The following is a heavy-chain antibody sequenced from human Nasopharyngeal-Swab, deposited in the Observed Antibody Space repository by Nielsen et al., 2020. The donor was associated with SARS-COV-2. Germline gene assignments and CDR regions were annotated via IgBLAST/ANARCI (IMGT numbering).Heavy chain of an antibody. Sequence: GGSLRLSCAASGFTFSSYGMHWVRQAPGKGLERVAVISYDGSNKYYADSVKGRFTISRDNSKNTLYLQMNSLRAEDTAVYYCARNTYYDFWSGYHYGMDVWGQGTTVTVSS. J-gene: IGHJ6*02. CDR1: GFTFSSYG. CDR3: ARNTYYDFWSGYHYGMDV. D-gene: IGHD3-3*01. CDR2: ISYDGSNK. V-gene: IGHV3-30*03.